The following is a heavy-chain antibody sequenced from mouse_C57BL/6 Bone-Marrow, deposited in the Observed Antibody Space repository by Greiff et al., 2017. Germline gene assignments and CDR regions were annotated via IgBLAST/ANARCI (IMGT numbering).Heavy chain of an antibody. J-gene: IGHJ4*01. CDR1: GYTFTSYW. CDR2: IDPSDSYT. V-gene: IGHV1-69*01. D-gene: IGHD1-1*01. Sequence: QVQLQQPGAELVMPGASVKLSCKASGYTFTSYWMHWVKQRPGQGLEWIGEIDPSDSYTNYNQKFKGKSTLTVDKSSSTAYMQLSSLTSEDSAVYYCARDIYYCGSSYAMDYWGKGTSVTVSS. CDR3: ARDIYYCGSSYAMDY.